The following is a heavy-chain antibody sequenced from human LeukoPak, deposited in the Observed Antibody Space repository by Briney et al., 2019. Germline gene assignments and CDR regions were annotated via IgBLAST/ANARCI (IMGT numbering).Heavy chain of an antibody. CDR2: IYTSGST. CDR1: GGSISSGSYY. V-gene: IGHV4-61*02. Sequence: SQTLSLTCTVSGGSISSGSYYWNWIRQPAGKGLEWIGRIYTSGSTNYNPSLKSRVTMTRDTSISTAYMELSRLRSDDTAVYYCARDGSDSGYDYWGQGTLVTVSS. D-gene: IGHD5-12*01. J-gene: IGHJ4*02. CDR3: ARDGSDSGYDY.